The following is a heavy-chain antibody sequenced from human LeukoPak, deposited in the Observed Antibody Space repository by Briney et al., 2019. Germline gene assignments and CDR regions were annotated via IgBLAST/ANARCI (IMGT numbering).Heavy chain of an antibody. V-gene: IGHV1-18*01. J-gene: IGHJ4*02. CDR2: INAYTGNT. CDR3: ARDRGTAFPPPFDY. Sequence: ASVKVSCKASGYIFNNCGISWVRQAPGQGLEWMGWINAYTGNTNYTQKLQARVTMTRDTSTSTAFMELRSLRSDDTAVYYCARDRGTAFPPPFDYWGQGILVTVSS. D-gene: IGHD2-21*02. CDR1: GYIFNNCG.